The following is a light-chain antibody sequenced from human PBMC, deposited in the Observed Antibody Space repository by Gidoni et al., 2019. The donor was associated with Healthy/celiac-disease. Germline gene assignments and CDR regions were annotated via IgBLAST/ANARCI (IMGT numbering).Light chain of an antibody. CDR1: QSVSSN. V-gene: IGKV3-15*01. CDR2: GAS. CDR3: QQYNNWPFT. J-gene: IGKJ3*01. Sequence: DRVMTQSPATLSVSPGERATLSCRASQSVSSNLAWYQQKPGQAHRLLIYGASTRSTGIPARFSGSGSGTEFTLTISSLQSEDFAVYYCQQYNNWPFTFGPGTKVDIK.